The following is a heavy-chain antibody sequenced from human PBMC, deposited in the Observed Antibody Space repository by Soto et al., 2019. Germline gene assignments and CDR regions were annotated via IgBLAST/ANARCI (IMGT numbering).Heavy chain of an antibody. J-gene: IGHJ6*02. CDR3: AKEGGWELLPRHGMDV. Sequence: QVQLVESGGGVVQPGTSLRLSCAASGFSFSSFGMHWVHQAPGKGLEWVAALSFDGIVKHYADSVQGRFTISRDNSKNSVYLQMNSLRPEDTAVYSCAKEGGWELLPRHGMDVWGQGTTVTVSS. CDR2: LSFDGIVK. D-gene: IGHD1-26*01. CDR1: GFSFSSFG. V-gene: IGHV3-30*18.